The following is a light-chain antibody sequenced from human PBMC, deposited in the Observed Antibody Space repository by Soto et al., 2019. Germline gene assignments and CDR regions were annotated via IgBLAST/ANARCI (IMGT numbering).Light chain of an antibody. Sequence: QSALTQPASVSGSPGPSITISCTGTSSDVVDYNYVHWYQQHTGKAPKLMIFDVSNRPSGVSNRFSGSRSGNTASLTISGLQAEDEADYYCSSYASSSPGVFGPGTKLTVL. CDR2: DVS. V-gene: IGLV2-14*01. J-gene: IGLJ1*01. CDR1: SSDVVDYNY. CDR3: SSYASSSPGV.